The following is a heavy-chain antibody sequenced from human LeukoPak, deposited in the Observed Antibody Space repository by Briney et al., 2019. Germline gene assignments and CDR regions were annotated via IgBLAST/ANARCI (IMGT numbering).Heavy chain of an antibody. CDR2: ISYDGSNK. D-gene: IGHD5-18*01. CDR3: ARANSYGSSYFDY. Sequence: GGSLRLSCAASGFTFSSYAMHWVRQAPGKGLEWVAVISYDGSNKYYADSVKGRFTISRDNSKNTLYLQMNSLRAEDTAVYYCARANSYGSSYFDYWGQGTLVTVSS. V-gene: IGHV3-30-3*01. CDR1: GFTFSSYA. J-gene: IGHJ4*02.